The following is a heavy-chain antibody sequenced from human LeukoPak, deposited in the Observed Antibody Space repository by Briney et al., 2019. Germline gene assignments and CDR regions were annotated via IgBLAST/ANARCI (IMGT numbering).Heavy chain of an antibody. J-gene: IGHJ4*02. CDR1: GYTFTGYA. CDR2: INPEKRDT. CDR3: AKKVRGPSHPLDF. Sequence: GASGKVSCKASGYTFTGYAIHWVRQAPGQGLEWMGWINPEKRDTGYAHKFQGRVTMTSDTSISTAYMELSSLRSDDTAVYYCAKKVRGPSHPLDFWGQGTLVTVSS. D-gene: IGHD5-12*01. V-gene: IGHV1-2*02.